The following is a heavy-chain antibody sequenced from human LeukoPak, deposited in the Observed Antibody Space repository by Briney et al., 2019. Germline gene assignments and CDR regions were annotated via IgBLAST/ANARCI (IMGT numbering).Heavy chain of an antibody. V-gene: IGHV1-2*06. D-gene: IGHD4-23*01. Sequence: ASVNVSCKASGYTFTGYYIHWVRQAPGQGLEWMGRINPNSGGTNYAQNFQGRVTMTRDTSISTAYMELSRPGSDDTAVYYCARVYGGNSAIDYWGQGTLVTLSS. CDR1: GYTFTGYY. CDR3: ARVYGGNSAIDY. J-gene: IGHJ4*02. CDR2: INPNSGGT.